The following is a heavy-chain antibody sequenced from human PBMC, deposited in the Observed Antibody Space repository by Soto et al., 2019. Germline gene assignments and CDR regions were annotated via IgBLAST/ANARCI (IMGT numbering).Heavy chain of an antibody. Sequence: QVQLVESGGGLVQTSGSLRIACVASGFPFRDYYMSWVRQAPGNVLEWVSYISSTGNTIYYADSVKGRFTISRDNAKNSVYLQMNNLRAEDTALYFCAKMSSENYYDPVFSWGQGTLVTVSS. CDR2: ISSTGNTI. D-gene: IGHD3-22*01. V-gene: IGHV3-11*01. J-gene: IGHJ4*02. CDR3: AKMSSENYYDPVFS. CDR1: GFPFRDYY.